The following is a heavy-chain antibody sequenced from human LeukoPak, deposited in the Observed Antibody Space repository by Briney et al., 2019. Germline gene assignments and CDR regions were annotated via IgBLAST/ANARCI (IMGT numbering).Heavy chain of an antibody. Sequence: GGSLRLSCAASGFTFSRYWMSWVRQAPGKGLEWVANIKQDGSEKYYVDSVKGRFTISRDNAKKSLYLQMNSLRVEDTGVYYCASWGEGALDNWGQGTLVTVSS. J-gene: IGHJ4*02. CDR2: IKQDGSEK. CDR3: ASWGEGALDN. D-gene: IGHD1-26*01. CDR1: GFTFSRYW. V-gene: IGHV3-7*01.